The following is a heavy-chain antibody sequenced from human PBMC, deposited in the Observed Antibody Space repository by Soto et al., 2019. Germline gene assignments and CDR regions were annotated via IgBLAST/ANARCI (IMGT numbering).Heavy chain of an antibody. Sequence: SETLSLTCAVSGGCISSGGYSWSWIRQPPGKGLEWIGYIYHSGSTYYNPSLKSRVTISVDRSKNQFSLKLSSVTAADTAVYYCARGSPVATDYWGQGTLVTVS. CDR3: ARGSPVATDY. D-gene: IGHD2-21*02. J-gene: IGHJ4*02. CDR2: IYHSGST. V-gene: IGHV4-30-2*01. CDR1: GGCISSGGYS.